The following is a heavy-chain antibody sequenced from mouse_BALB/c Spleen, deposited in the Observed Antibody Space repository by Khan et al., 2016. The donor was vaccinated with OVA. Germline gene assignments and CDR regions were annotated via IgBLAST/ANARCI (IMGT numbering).Heavy chain of an antibody. CDR1: GYTFTTAG. D-gene: IGHD2-14*01. CDR2: INTHSGVP. Sequence: QIQLVQSGPELKKPGETVRISCKAPGYTFTTAGMQWVQKMPGKGLKWIGWINTHSGVPKYAEDFKGRFAFSLDTSASTAYLQITNLKNEDTATYFCARGGAAYYRNDGGAMDYWGQGTSGTVSS. CDR3: ARGGAAYYRNDGGAMDY. J-gene: IGHJ4*01. V-gene: IGHV9-4*02.